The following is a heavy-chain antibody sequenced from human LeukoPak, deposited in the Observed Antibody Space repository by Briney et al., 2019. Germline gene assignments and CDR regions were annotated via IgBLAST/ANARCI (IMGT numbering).Heavy chain of an antibody. CDR1: GYTFTSYD. J-gene: IGHJ5*02. V-gene: IGHV1-8*01. Sequence: ASVKVSCKASGYTFTSYDINWVRQATGHGLEWMGWMNPNSGNTGYAQKFQGRVTMTRNTSISTANMELSSLRSEDTAVYYCARDRSSGSYYTRIWFDPWGQGTLVTVSS. D-gene: IGHD1-26*01. CDR2: MNPNSGNT. CDR3: ARDRSSGSYYTRIWFDP.